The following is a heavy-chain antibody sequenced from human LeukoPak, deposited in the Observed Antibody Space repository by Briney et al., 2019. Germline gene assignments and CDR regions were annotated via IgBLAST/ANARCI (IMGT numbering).Heavy chain of an antibody. D-gene: IGHD3-22*01. V-gene: IGHV3-23*01. CDR2: IRGSGDRT. CDR3: AKDSVPYYDRDVFDF. J-gene: IGHJ3*01. CDR1: GFTFSSYA. Sequence: GGSLRLSCAASGFTFSSYAMSWVRQAPGKGLEWVSTIRGSGDRTYLADPVKGRFTISRDNSKNTLYLQMNSLRAEDTAVYYCAKDSVPYYDRDVFDFWGQGTMVTVSP.